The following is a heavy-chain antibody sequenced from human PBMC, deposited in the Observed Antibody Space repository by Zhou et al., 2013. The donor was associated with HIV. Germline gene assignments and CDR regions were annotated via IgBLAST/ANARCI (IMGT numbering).Heavy chain of an antibody. V-gene: IGHV1-69*05. CDR1: GGTFSSYA. J-gene: IGHJ4*02. CDR2: IIPIFGTA. D-gene: IGHD5-12*01. CDR3: ARDVDIVATLEY. Sequence: QVQLVQSGAEVKKPGSSVKVSCKASGGTFSSYAISWVRQAPGQGLEWMGGIIPIFGTANYAQKFLGRVTITRDTSISTAYMELTSLRYDDTAVYYCARDVDIVATLEYWGQGTVVTVSS.